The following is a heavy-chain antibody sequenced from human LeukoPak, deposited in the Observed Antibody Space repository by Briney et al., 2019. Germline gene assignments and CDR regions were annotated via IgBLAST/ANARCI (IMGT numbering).Heavy chain of an antibody. V-gene: IGHV3-23*01. CDR2: SITRGGSS. CDR3: ARDGVYSSSWGIDY. D-gene: IGHD6-6*01. CDR1: GVTLSSYA. J-gene: IGHJ4*02. Sequence: SLRLSSAPSGVTLSSYAMSGVPHTPGKGRESVSGSITRGGSSSYADSVKGQFTISRDNSKNTVYLQMNSLRAEDTVVYYCARDGVYSSSWGIDYWGQGTLVTVSS.